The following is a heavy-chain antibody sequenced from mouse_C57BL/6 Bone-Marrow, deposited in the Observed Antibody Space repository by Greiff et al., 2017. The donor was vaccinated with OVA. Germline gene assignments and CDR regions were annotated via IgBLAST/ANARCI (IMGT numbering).Heavy chain of an antibody. J-gene: IGHJ3*01. CDR1: GFSLTSYA. Sequence: VQRVESGPGLVAPSQSLSITCTVSGFSLTSYAISWVRQPPGMGLEWLGVIWTGGGTNYNSALKSRLSISKDNSKSQVFLKMNSLQTDDTARYYCARIYDGYYWFAYWGQGTLVTVSA. CDR3: ARIYDGYYWFAY. CDR2: IWTGGGT. D-gene: IGHD2-3*01. V-gene: IGHV2-9-1*01.